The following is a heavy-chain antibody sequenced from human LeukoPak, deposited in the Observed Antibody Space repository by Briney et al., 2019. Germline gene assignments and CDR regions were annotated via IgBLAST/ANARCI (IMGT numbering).Heavy chain of an antibody. CDR3: AKLGRSGRELWEAFDY. CDR2: ISGSGGST. Sequence: TGGSLRLSCAASGFTFSSYGMHWVRQAPGKGLEWVSAISGSGGSTYYADSVKGRFTISRDNSKNTLYLQMNSLRAEDTAVYYCAKLGRSGRELWEAFDYWGQGTLSPSPQ. V-gene: IGHV3-23*01. D-gene: IGHD1-26*01. CDR1: GFTFSSYG. J-gene: IGHJ4*02.